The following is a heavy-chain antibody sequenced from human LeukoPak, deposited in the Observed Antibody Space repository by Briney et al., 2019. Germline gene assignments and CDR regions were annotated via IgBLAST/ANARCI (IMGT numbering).Heavy chain of an antibody. Sequence: EASVKVSCKASGYTFTSYGISWVRQAPGQGLEWMGWISAYNGNTNYAQKLQGRVAMTTDTSTSTAYMELRSLRSDDTAVYYCARDFIPGGYFDYWGQGTLVTVSS. CDR3: ARDFIPGGYFDY. CDR1: GYTFTSYG. D-gene: IGHD3-16*01. CDR2: ISAYNGNT. V-gene: IGHV1-18*01. J-gene: IGHJ4*02.